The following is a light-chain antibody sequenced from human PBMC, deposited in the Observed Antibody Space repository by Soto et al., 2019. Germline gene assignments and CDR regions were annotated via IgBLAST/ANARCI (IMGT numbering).Light chain of an antibody. CDR1: QGIKND. Sequence: AIQMTQSPSSLSASVGNRGTITCRASQGIKNDVAWYQQKPGKAPKLLIYAAFSLQSGVPPSISGSGSGTDFTLPINSLQSEDFATYYCLQDYTYPYTFGQGTRLEIK. J-gene: IGKJ5*01. CDR2: AAF. CDR3: LQDYTYPYT. V-gene: IGKV1-6*01.